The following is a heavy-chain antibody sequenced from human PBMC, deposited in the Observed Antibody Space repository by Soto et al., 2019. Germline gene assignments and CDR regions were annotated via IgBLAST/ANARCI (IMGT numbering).Heavy chain of an antibody. Sequence: GGSLRPSCAAPGFTFRTSAMSWVRQAPGKGLEGVSTIDGNGVGTYYAESVKGRFTISRDNSKNTLYLQMNSLRAEDTAVYYCAKDRAGPATYFDYWGQGTLVTVSS. CDR1: GFTFRTSA. CDR2: IDGNGVGT. V-gene: IGHV3-23*01. J-gene: IGHJ4*02. D-gene: IGHD2-2*01. CDR3: AKDRAGPATYFDY.